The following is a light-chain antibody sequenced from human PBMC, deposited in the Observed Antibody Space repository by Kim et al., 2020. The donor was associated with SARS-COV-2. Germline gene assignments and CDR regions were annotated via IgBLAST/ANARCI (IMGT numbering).Light chain of an antibody. J-gene: IGKJ1*01. CDR2: WAS. CDR3: QQYYSSPS. CDR1: QSVLYSSNNKNY. V-gene: IGKV4-1*01. Sequence: DIVMTQSPDSLAVSLGGRATINCKSSQSVLYSSNNKNYLAWYQQKLGQPPNLLIYWASTRESGVPDRFSGSGSGTDFTLTISSLQAEDVAVYYCQQYYSSPSFGQGTKVDIK.